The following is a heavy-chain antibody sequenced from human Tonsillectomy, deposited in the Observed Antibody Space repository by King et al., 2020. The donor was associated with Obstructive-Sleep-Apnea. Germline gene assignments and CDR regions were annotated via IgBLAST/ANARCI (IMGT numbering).Heavy chain of an antibody. D-gene: IGHD4-17*01. J-gene: IGHJ4*02. CDR1: GFSFSDHY. CDR2: IRNKVNSYTT. Sequence: VQLVESGGDPVQPGGSLRLSCAASGFSFSDHYMDWVRQAPGKGLEWVGRIRNKVNSYTTEYAASVKVRFTLSRDDSKNSLYLQMNSLKTEDTAVYYCARVRLAYGDFADFWGQGTLVTVSS. V-gene: IGHV3-72*01. CDR3: ARVRLAYGDFADF.